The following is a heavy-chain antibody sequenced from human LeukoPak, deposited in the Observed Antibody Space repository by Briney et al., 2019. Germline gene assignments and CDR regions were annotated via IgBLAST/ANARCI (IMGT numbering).Heavy chain of an antibody. CDR3: ARLSAYYYGSYFYYYMDV. J-gene: IGHJ6*03. CDR2: ISGSGGST. Sequence: GGSLRLSCAASGFTFSSYAMSWVRQAPGKGLEWVSAISGSGGSTYYADSVKGRFTISRDNSKNTLYLHMNSLRAEDTALYYCARLSAYYYGSYFYYYMDVWGKGTTVTVSS. V-gene: IGHV3-23*01. CDR1: GFTFSSYA. D-gene: IGHD3-10*01.